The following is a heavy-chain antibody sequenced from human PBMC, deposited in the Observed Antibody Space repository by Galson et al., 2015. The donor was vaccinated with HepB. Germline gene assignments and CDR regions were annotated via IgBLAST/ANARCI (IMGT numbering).Heavy chain of an antibody. CDR1: GGTFSSYA. Sequence: SVKVSCKASGGTFSSYAVSWVRQAPGQGLEWMGGIIPIFGTANYAQKFQGRVTITADESTSTAYMELSSLRSEDTAVYCCARSDIVVFLPDIWGRGTMVTVSS. CDR3: ARSDIVVFLPDI. J-gene: IGHJ3*02. CDR2: IIPIFGTA. V-gene: IGHV1-69*13. D-gene: IGHD5-12*01.